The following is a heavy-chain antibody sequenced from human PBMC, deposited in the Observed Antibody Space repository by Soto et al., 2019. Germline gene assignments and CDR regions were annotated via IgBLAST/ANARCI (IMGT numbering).Heavy chain of an antibody. CDR3: ARGGTMAGRLEY. CDR1: GFTFSSYW. V-gene: IGHV3-7*04. CDR2: IRPDGSEK. J-gene: IGHJ4*02. Sequence: EVQLVESGGGLVQPGGSLRLSCAASGFTFSSYWMTWVRQAPGKGLECVASIRPDGSEKNYVDSVKGRFTISRDNAKNELYLQMNRRRAEDTAVYSGARGGTMAGRLEYWGQGILVTVSS. D-gene: IGHD6-19*01.